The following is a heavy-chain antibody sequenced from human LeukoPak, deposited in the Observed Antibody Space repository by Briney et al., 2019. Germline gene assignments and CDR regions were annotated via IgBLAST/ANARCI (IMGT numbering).Heavy chain of an antibody. Sequence: PSETLSLTCTVSGGSISTYYWSWIRQSPGKGLEWIGSVYYSGSTNYNPSLKSRVSISVDTSKNQFSLELSSVTAADTAVYYCAVNPTRHTFDIWGQGTMVTVSS. CDR2: VYYSGST. J-gene: IGHJ3*02. CDR3: AVNPTRHTFDI. D-gene: IGHD5-24*01. CDR1: GGSISTYY. V-gene: IGHV4-59*08.